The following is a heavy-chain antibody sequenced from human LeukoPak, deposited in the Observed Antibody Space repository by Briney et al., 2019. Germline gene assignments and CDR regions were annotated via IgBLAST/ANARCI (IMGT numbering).Heavy chain of an antibody. CDR1: GYSISSGYY. Sequence: PSETLSLTCTVSGYSISSGYYWGWIRQPPGKGLEWIGSIYHSGSTYYNPSLKSRVTISVDTSKNQFSLKLSSVTAADTAVYYCARGLTIIGVVTPQGHYFVYWGQGTLVTVSS. CDR2: IYHSGST. CDR3: ARGLTIIGVVTPQGHYFVY. J-gene: IGHJ4*02. D-gene: IGHD3-3*01. V-gene: IGHV4-38-2*02.